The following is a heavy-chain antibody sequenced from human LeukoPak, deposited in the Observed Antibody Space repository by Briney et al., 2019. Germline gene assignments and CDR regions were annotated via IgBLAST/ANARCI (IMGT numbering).Heavy chain of an antibody. CDR3: AKNRGNYYYFDY. CDR1: GFTFSSFA. D-gene: IGHD4-11*01. Sequence: PGGSLRLSCAASGFTFSSFAMSWVRQAPGKGLEWVSAISGSGGSTYYADSVKGRFTIPSDNSKNTLYLQMNSLRAEDTAVYYCAKNRGNYYYFDYWGQGTLVTVSS. V-gene: IGHV3-23*01. J-gene: IGHJ4*02. CDR2: ISGSGGST.